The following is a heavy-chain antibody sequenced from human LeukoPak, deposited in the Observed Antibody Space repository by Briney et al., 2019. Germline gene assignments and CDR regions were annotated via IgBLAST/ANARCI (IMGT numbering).Heavy chain of an antibody. D-gene: IGHD5-18*01. CDR2: IYYSGST. CDR1: GGSISSSSYY. CDR3: ARYSYGFPPPY. V-gene: IGHV4-39*01. Sequence: SETLSLTCTVSGGSISSSSYYWGWIRQPPGKGLEWIGSIYYSGSTYYNPSLKSRVTISVDTAKNQFSLKLSSVTAADTAVYYCARYSYGFPPPYWGQGTLVTVSS. J-gene: IGHJ4*02.